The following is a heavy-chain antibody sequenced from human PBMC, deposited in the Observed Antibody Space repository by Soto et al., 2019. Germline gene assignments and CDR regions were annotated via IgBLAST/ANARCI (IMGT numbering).Heavy chain of an antibody. Sequence: GGSLRLSCAASGFTFSSYAMHWVRQAPGKGLEWVAVISYDGSNKYYADSVKGRFTISRDNSKNTLYLQMNSLRAEDTAVYYCASELELPTYYYYYGMDVWGQGTTVTVSS. CDR1: GFTFSSYA. V-gene: IGHV3-30-3*01. CDR3: ASELELPTYYYYYGMDV. CDR2: ISYDGSNK. D-gene: IGHD1-7*01. J-gene: IGHJ6*02.